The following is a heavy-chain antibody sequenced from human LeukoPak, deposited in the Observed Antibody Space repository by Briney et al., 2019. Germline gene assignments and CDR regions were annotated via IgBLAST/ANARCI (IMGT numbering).Heavy chain of an antibody. V-gene: IGHV1-18*01. CDR1: GYTFTSNG. CDR2: VSGHNGDR. J-gene: IGHJ4*02. CDR3: ARYCRGGRCSVFDY. D-gene: IGHD2-15*01. Sequence: ASVKVSCKASGYTFTSNGISWVRQAPGQGLEWMGWVSGHNGDRNYAQKLQGRVTMTTDTSTSTAYMELTSLRSDDTAVYFCARYCRGGRCSVFDYWGQGTLVTVSS.